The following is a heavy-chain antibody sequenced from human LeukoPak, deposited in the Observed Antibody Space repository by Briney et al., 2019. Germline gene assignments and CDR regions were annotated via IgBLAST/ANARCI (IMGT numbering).Heavy chain of an antibody. CDR2: TYYRSTWYN. D-gene: IGHD2-2*01. V-gene: IGHV6-1*01. CDR3: ARRLTQYDCFDP. J-gene: IGHJ5*02. Sequence: SQTLSLTCAISGDSVSSNSVTWNWIRQSPSRGLEWLGRTYYRSTWYNDYAVSVRGRITVNPDTSKNQFSLHLNSVTPEDTAVYYCARRLTQYDCFDPWGRGILVTVSS. CDR1: GDSVSSNSVT.